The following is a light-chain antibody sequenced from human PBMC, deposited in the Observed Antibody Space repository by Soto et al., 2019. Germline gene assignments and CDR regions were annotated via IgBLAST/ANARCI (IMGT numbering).Light chain of an antibody. J-gene: IGKJ1*01. CDR3: QQYGSSGT. CDR1: QHIWSY. CDR2: DAS. Sequence: EIVLTQSPATLSSSPGERATLSCRASQHIWSYLAWYQQKPGQAPRLLMYDASKRATGIPARFSGSGSGTDFTLTISRLEPEDFAVYYCQQYGSSGTFGQGTKVDIK. V-gene: IGKV3-11*01.